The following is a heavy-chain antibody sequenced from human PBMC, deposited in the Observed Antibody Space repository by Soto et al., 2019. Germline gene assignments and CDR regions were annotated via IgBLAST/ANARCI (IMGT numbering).Heavy chain of an antibody. Sequence: ASVKVSCKASGYTFNTYTMHWVRQAPGQRLEWMGWINAGNGDTKYSQKFQDRVTITKDTSASTAYMELSSLRSEDTAVYYCERVRYSSTWYEVGDHWGQGTLVTVSS. V-gene: IGHV1-3*01. CDR2: INAGNGDT. D-gene: IGHD6-13*01. CDR1: GYTFNTYT. J-gene: IGHJ4*02. CDR3: ERVRYSSTWYEVGDH.